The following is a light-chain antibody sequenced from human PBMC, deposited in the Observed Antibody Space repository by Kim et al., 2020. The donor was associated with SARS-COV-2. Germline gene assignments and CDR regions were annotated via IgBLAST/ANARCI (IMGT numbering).Light chain of an antibody. CDR2: AAS. V-gene: IGKV1-39*01. Sequence: ASVGDRVTITCRASQSIRTYLNWYQQKPGIATKLLIYAASTVQSGVPSRFSGSGSGTDFTLTISSLHPEDFATYYCQQSHSTPWTFGQGTKVDIK. CDR1: QSIRTY. J-gene: IGKJ1*01. CDR3: QQSHSTPWT.